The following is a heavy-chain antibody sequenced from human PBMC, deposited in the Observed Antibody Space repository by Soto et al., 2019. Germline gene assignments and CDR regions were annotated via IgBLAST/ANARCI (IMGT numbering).Heavy chain of an antibody. CDR3: ALTSEVRLVHSLDY. CDR1: GYTFTDHY. D-gene: IGHD2-15*01. Sequence: ASVKVSCKTSGYTFTDHYLHWVRQAPGQGLEWMGWINPKSGTINNVQKFQGRVTMTRDTSNSTGYMELRRLRSDDTAVYYCALTSEVRLVHSLDYWGQGTLVTVSS. J-gene: IGHJ4*02. V-gene: IGHV1-2*02. CDR2: INPKSGTI.